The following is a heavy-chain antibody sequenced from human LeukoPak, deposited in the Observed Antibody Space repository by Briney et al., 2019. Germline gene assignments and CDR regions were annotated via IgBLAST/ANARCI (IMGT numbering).Heavy chain of an antibody. J-gene: IGHJ4*02. CDR2: ISGYNGNT. D-gene: IGHD3-22*01. V-gene: IGHV1-18*01. CDR1: GDSFTSYG. Sequence: ASVKVSCKASGDSFTSYGSSWVRQAPGQGLEWMGWISGYNGNTNYEQKVQGRVTMTTDTSTSTAYMEVRSLRSDDRAVYYCARDRWRLDDSSGYYSFTNWGQGTLVTVSS. CDR3: ARDRWRLDDSSGYYSFTN.